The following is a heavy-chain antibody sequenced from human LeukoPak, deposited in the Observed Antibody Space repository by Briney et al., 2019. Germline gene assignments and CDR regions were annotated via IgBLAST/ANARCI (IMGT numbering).Heavy chain of an antibody. V-gene: IGHV3-30*04. CDR2: ISYDGSNK. D-gene: IGHD2-15*01. CDR3: RFGCSGGSCYGMDV. CDR1: GFTFGSYA. J-gene: IGHJ6*02. Sequence: PGGSLRLSCAASGFTFGSYAMHWVRQAPGKGLEWVAVISYDGSNKYYADSVKGRFTISRDNSKNTPYLQMNSLRAEDTAVYYCRFGCSGGSCYGMDVWGQGTTVTVSS.